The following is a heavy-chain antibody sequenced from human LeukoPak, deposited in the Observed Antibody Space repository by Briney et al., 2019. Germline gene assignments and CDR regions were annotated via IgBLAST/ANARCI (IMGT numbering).Heavy chain of an antibody. CDR1: GFTFSSYA. J-gene: IGHJ4*02. D-gene: IGHD3-16*02. Sequence: GGSLRLSCAASGFTFSSYAMSWVRQAPGKGLEWVSAISGSGGSTYYADSVKGRFTISRDNSKNTLYLQMNSLRAEDTAVYYCAKGDYDHVWGSYRIDYWGQGTLVTVSS. CDR3: AKGDYDHVWGSYRIDY. CDR2: ISGSGGST. V-gene: IGHV3-23*01.